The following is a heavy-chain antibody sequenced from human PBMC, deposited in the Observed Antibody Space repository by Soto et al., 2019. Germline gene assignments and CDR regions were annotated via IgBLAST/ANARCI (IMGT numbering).Heavy chain of an antibody. Sequence: GGSLRLSCAASGFTFDDYAMHWVRQAPGKGLEWVSGISWNSGSIGYADSVKGRFTISRDNAKNSLYLQMNSLRAEDTALYYCAKGDWAHAFDIWGQGTMVTVSS. D-gene: IGHD3-9*01. J-gene: IGHJ3*02. CDR1: GFTFDDYA. CDR3: AKGDWAHAFDI. V-gene: IGHV3-9*01. CDR2: ISWNSGSI.